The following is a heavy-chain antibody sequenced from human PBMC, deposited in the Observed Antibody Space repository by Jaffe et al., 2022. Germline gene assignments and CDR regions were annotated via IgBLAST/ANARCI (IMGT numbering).Heavy chain of an antibody. J-gene: IGHJ5*02. CDR1: GFTFSTYS. D-gene: IGHD1-1*01. CDR2: ISSSGTYI. CDR3: AMMSKGRSFSSFAPSGATGWFDP. V-gene: IGHV3-21*02. Sequence: EVQLVESGGGLVKPGGSLRLSCAASGFTFSTYSMNWVRQAPGKGLEWVSSISSSGTYIYYADSVKGRFTVSRDNAKNSLYLQMNSLRAEDTAVYYCAMMSKGRSFSSFAPSGATGWFDPWGQGTLVTVSS.